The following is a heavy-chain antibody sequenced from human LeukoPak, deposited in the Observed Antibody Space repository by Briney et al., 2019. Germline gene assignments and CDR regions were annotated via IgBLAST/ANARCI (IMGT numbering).Heavy chain of an antibody. Sequence: GGSLRLSCAASGFTFSSYSMNWVRQAPGKGLEWVSAISGSGGSTYYADSVKGRFTISRDNSKNTLYLQMNSLRAEDTAVYYCAKDWGYSSSWPFDYWGQGTLVTVSS. J-gene: IGHJ4*02. V-gene: IGHV3-23*01. D-gene: IGHD6-13*01. CDR2: ISGSGGST. CDR1: GFTFSSYS. CDR3: AKDWGYSSSWPFDY.